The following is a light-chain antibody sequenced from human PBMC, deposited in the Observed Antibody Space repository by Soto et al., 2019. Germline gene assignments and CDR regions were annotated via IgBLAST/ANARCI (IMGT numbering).Light chain of an antibody. CDR1: QSLLQTNGYTY. V-gene: IGKV2-28*01. J-gene: IGKJ1*01. Sequence: DLVMTQSPLSLPVTPGEPASISCRSSQSLLQTNGYTYLDWYLQKPGKSPQLLIYLTSIRGSGVPDRLSGSGSGTEFTLKISKVESEDFGVYYCMQSLQTPPWTFGPGTKVEFK. CDR2: LTS. CDR3: MQSLQTPPWT.